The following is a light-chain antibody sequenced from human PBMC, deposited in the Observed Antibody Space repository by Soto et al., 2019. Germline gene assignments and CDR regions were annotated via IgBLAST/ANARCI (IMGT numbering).Light chain of an antibody. CDR2: EAS. V-gene: IGKV1-5*01. J-gene: IGKJ1*01. Sequence: DIQMTQSPSSLSAFVGDRVTIPCRASQSVTNGFAWYQQKPGKAPKLLIAEASILYSGVPSMFSGSGSGTEVTLTISSLQPEDSASYYCQHYTSYYPAFGQGTKVEL. CDR1: QSVTNG. CDR3: QHYTSYYPA.